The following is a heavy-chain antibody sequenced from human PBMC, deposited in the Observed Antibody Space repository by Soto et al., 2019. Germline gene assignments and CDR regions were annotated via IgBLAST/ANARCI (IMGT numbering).Heavy chain of an antibody. CDR2: IYRGGST. V-gene: IGHV3-66*01. D-gene: IGHD2-21*01. J-gene: IGHJ1*01. Sequence: KGLEWVSVIYRGGSTYYADSVKGRITISRDSSKNTLYLQMNNVRAEDTAVYFCLFQAEGGIRDYF. CDR3: LFQAEGGIRDYF.